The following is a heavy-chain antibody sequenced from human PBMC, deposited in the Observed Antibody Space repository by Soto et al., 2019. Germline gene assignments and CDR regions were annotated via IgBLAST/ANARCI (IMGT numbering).Heavy chain of an antibody. V-gene: IGHV4-34*01. CDR2: INHSGST. CDR3: ARGRKAAAGKSRYYYYMDV. D-gene: IGHD6-13*01. J-gene: IGHJ6*03. Sequence: PSETLSLTCAVYGGSFSGYYWSWIRQPPGKGLEWIGEINHSGSTNYNPSLKSRVTISVDTSKNQFSLKLSSVTAADTAVYYCARGRKAAAGKSRYYYYMDVWSKGTTVTVSS. CDR1: GGSFSGYY.